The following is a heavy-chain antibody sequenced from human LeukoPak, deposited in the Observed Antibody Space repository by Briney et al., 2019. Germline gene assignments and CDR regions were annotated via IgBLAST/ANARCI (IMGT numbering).Heavy chain of an antibody. CDR2: IRYDGSNK. Sequence: GGSLRLSCAASGFTFSSYGMHWVRQAPGKGLEWVAFIRYDGSNKYYADSVKGRFTISRDNSKNTLYLQVNSLRADDTAVYYCAKPGQIAVAGYFDYWGQGTLVTVSS. V-gene: IGHV3-30*02. D-gene: IGHD6-19*01. J-gene: IGHJ4*02. CDR1: GFTFSSYG. CDR3: AKPGQIAVAGYFDY.